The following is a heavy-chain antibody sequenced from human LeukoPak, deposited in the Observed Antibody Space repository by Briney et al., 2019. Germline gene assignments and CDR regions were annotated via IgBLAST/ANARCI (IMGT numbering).Heavy chain of an antibody. D-gene: IGHD3-22*01. J-gene: IGHJ4*02. CDR1: GFTFSSYA. V-gene: IGHV3-23*01. Sequence: PGGSLRLSCAASGFTFSSYAMSWVRQAPGKGLEWVSGISGSGGSTYYADSVKGRFTISRDNSKNTLYLQMNSLRAEDTAVYYCAKDLDYYDSSGYYGYWGQGTLVTVSS. CDR2: ISGSGGST. CDR3: AKDLDYYDSSGYYGY.